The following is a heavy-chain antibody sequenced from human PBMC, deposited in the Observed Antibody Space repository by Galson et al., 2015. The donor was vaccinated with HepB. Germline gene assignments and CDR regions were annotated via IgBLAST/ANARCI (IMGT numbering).Heavy chain of an antibody. Sequence: ETLSLTCSVSGASMNTDYWTWIRQSPGQQLEWVGYVHHSGAANYNPSLKSRVTMSIDTSKNHFSLNLRSVTAADTAMYFCTRVFGQKCGGTTCFLGAFDIWGPGTRVIVSS. D-gene: IGHD3/OR15-3a*01. CDR1: GASMNTDY. CDR2: VHHSGAA. V-gene: IGHV4-59*12. J-gene: IGHJ3*02. CDR3: TRVFGQKCGGTTCFLGAFDI.